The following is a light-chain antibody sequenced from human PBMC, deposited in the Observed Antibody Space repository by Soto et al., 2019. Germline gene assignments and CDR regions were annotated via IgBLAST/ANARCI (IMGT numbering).Light chain of an antibody. V-gene: IGKV1-39*01. CDR3: QQSYSTPWT. J-gene: IGKJ1*01. CDR1: QSISSY. Sequence: DIQMTQSPSSLSASVGDRVTITCRASQSISSYLSWYQQKPEKGPKLLIYAASSLQSGVPSRFSGSGSGTDFTLTISSLQPEDFETYYCQQSYSTPWTFGQGTKVDIK. CDR2: AAS.